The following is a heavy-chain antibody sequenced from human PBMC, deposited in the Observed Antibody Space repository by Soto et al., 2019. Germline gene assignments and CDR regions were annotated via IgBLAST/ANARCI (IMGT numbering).Heavy chain of an antibody. Sequence: SETLSLTCTVSGGSVSSGSYYWSWIRQPPGKGLEWIGYIYYSGSTNYNPSLKSRVTISVDTSKNQFSLKLSSVTAADTAIYYCARRGGVVDPVAIRIPPYYHGLDVWGQGTAVTVSS. CDR3: ARRGGVVDPVAIRIPPYYHGLDV. CDR1: GGSVSSGSYY. CDR2: IYYSGST. D-gene: IGHD2-2*02. J-gene: IGHJ6*02. V-gene: IGHV4-61*01.